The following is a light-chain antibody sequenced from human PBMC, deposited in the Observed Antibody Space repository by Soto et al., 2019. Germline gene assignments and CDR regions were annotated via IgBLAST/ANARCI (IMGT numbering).Light chain of an antibody. J-gene: IGLJ2*01. V-gene: IGLV1-47*01. Sequence: QSVLTQPPSASGTPGQRVNISCSGSSSNIGSNFIYWYQQLPGTAPKLLIYRNNERPSGVPDRFSGSKSGTSASLAISGLRSEDEADYHCAAWDDSLSGLVFGGGTKLTVL. CDR2: RNN. CDR1: SSNIGSNF. CDR3: AAWDDSLSGLV.